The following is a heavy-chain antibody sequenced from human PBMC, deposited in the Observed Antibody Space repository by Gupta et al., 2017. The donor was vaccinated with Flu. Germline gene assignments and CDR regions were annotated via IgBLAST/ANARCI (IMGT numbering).Heavy chain of an antibody. CDR2: IRWNSGSI. D-gene: IGHD2-2*01. CDR3: AKGRPSLNQPAALIREIDY. V-gene: IGHV3-9*01. Sequence: HWGRQAPGKGLEWVSGIRWNSGSIGYADCVKGRCTIARDNAKNSLNLQMNSRRAEDTALYYGAKGRPSLNQPAALIREIDYWCQGTLVTVSS. J-gene: IGHJ4*02.